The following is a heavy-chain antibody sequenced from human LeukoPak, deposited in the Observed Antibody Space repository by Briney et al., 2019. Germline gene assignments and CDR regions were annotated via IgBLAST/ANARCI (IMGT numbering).Heavy chain of an antibody. V-gene: IGHV4-39*01. CDR2: IYYSGST. Sequence: SETLSLTCIVSGGSLSSSTYYWGWIRQPPGKGPEWNGSIYYSGSTYYNPSFKSRVTMSVDTSKNQFSLKLTSVTAADTALYYCARPAKNTMIIDSYIDLWGRGTLVTVSS. CDR1: GGSLSSSTYY. CDR3: ARPAKNTMIIDSYIDL. J-gene: IGHJ2*01. D-gene: IGHD3-22*01.